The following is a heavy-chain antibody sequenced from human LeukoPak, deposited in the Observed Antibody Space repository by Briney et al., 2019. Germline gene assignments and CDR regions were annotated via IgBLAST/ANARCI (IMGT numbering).Heavy chain of an antibody. CDR3: ARGGLSHWNYPPSSWFDP. Sequence: GASVKVSCKASGYTFTSYYMHWVRQAPGQGLEWMGWINPNSGGTNYAQKFQGRVTMTRDTSISTAYMELSRLRSDDTAVYYCARGGLSHWNYPPSSWFDPWGQGTLVTVSS. D-gene: IGHD1-7*01. CDR2: INPNSGGT. CDR1: GYTFTSYY. V-gene: IGHV1-2*02. J-gene: IGHJ5*02.